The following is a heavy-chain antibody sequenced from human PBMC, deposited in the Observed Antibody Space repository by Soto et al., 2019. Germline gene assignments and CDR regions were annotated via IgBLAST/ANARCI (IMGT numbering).Heavy chain of an antibody. CDR3: AREARDGYNYMGY. V-gene: IGHV4-38-2*02. Sequence: KPSETLSLTCAVSGYSISSGYYWGWIRQPPGKGLEWIGSIYHSGSTYYNPSLKSRVTISVDTSKNQFSLKLSSVPAADTAVYYCAREARDGYNYMGYRGQGTLVTVST. D-gene: IGHD5-12*01. J-gene: IGHJ4*02. CDR1: GYSISSGYY. CDR2: IYHSGST.